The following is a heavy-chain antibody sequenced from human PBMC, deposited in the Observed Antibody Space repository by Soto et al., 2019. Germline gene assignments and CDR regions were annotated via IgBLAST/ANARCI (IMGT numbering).Heavy chain of an antibody. V-gene: IGHV3-23*01. D-gene: IGHD2-15*01. CDR2: ISGSGGST. J-gene: IGHJ4*02. Sequence: PGGSLRLSCAASGFTFSNYAVTWVRQAPGKGLEWVSTISGSGGSTYYADSVKGRFTISRDNSKNTLYLQMNSLRAEDTAVYYCARGGGCSGGSCKFDYWGQGTLVTVSS. CDR1: GFTFSNYA. CDR3: ARGGGCSGGSCKFDY.